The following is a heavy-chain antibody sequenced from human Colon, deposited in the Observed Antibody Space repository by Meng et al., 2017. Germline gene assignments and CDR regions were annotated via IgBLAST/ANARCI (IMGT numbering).Heavy chain of an antibody. J-gene: IGHJ6*02. CDR2: INHSGST. Sequence: GSLRPSCAVYGGSFSGYYWSWIRQPPGKGLEWIGEINHSGSTNYNPSLKSRVTISVDTSKNQFSLKLSSVTAADTAVYYCARGFPKYYYGSGSYYRAYGMDVWGQGTTVTVSS. V-gene: IGHV4-34*01. CDR3: ARGFPKYYYGSGSYYRAYGMDV. CDR1: GGSFSGYY. D-gene: IGHD3-10*01.